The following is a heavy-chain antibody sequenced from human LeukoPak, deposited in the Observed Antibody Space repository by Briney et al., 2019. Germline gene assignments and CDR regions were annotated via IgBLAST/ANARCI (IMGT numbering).Heavy chain of an antibody. CDR2: IYPDSGGT. Sequence: GASVKVSCKASGYTFTDYYMYWVRQAPGQGLEWMGWIYPDSGGTNYAQKFQGRVTMTRDTSISTAYLELSSLTSDDTAVYYCARGQATWSSFDYWGQGTLVTVSS. D-gene: IGHD1-26*01. J-gene: IGHJ4*02. CDR3: ARGQATWSSFDY. V-gene: IGHV1-2*02. CDR1: GYTFTDYY.